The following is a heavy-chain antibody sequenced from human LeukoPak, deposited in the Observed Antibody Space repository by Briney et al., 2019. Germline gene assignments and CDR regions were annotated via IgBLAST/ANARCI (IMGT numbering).Heavy chain of an antibody. J-gene: IGHJ4*02. CDR2: IKQDGSER. CDR1: GFTFGSYW. D-gene: IGHD2-2*01. CDR3: ASAGGDTRSPLPFYY. V-gene: IGHV3-7*03. Sequence: GGSLRLSCAASGFTFGSYWMHWVRQAPGKGLEWVANIKQDGSERYYVDSVKGRFTISRDNAENSLSLQMNSLRAEDTAVYYCASAGGDTRSPLPFYYWGQGTLVTVSS.